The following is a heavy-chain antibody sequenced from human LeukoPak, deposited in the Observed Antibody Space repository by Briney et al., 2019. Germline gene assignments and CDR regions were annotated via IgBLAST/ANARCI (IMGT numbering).Heavy chain of an antibody. J-gene: IGHJ4*02. D-gene: IGHD3-22*01. CDR2: INPSSGST. Sequence: ASVKVSCKASGYTFTSFYMHWVRQAPGQGLEWMGVINPSSGSTSNAQKFQGRVTMTRDTSTSTVYMELSSLRSEDTAVYYCARDGEYYDSRGSYFDSWGQGTLVTVSS. V-gene: IGHV1-46*01. CDR1: GYTFTSFY. CDR3: ARDGEYYDSRGSYFDS.